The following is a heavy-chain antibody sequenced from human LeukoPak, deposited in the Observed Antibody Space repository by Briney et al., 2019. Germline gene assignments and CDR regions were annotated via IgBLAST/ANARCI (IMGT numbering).Heavy chain of an antibody. CDR2: INNSGST. CDR3: ARLGGGWFVP. V-gene: IGHV4-34*01. Sequence: ETLCLTRAVYGGSFTGYYWSWIPQPPGKGLEWIGEINNSGSTNYTPPPMRLGTTSEDTSKNHISLKLSSLTPAHTAVYYCARLGGGWFVPCGEGTLGSVSS. J-gene: IGHJ5*02. CDR1: GGSFTGYY.